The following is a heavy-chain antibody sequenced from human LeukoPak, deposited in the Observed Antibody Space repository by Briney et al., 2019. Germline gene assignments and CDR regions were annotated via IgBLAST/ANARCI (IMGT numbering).Heavy chain of an antibody. CDR1: GFTFSNYA. Sequence: GGSLRLSCAASGFTFSNYAMSWVRQAPGKGLEWVSSVTRSGSTTYYADSVKGRFTISRDNSKNTLYLLLNSLRAEDTAVYSCAKVKENSDWPHYYFDYWGQGTLVTVPS. CDR3: AKVKENSDWPHYYFDY. V-gene: IGHV3-23*01. D-gene: IGHD6-19*01. CDR2: VTRSGSTT. J-gene: IGHJ4*02.